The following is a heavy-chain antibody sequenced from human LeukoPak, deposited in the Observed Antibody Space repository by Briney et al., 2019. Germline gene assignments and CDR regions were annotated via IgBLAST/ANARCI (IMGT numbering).Heavy chain of an antibody. CDR2: ISGSGAST. CDR3: AKDVGKWASLHFFDY. D-gene: IGHD1-26*01. Sequence: PGGALRLSCLTSGFTLSTNAMSWVRQAPGKGLEWISGISGSGASTYYADSVKGRFTISRDDSRKTLYLPMNSLRGDAPAVYYCAKDVGKWASLHFFDYWGQGTLVTVSS. CDR1: GFTLSTNA. J-gene: IGHJ4*02. V-gene: IGHV3-23*01.